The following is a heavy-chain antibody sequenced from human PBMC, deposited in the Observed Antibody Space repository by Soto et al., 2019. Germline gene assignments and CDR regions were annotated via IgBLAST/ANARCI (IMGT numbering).Heavy chain of an antibody. Sequence: ALLKLSCKASGYIFTRYHIHWVRQATGQGLEWMGWINPFDGSRMFAQSFQGRVTMTRDTATSTVYMEVSSLRSEDTAVYYCSRVDPGETSPFDHWGQGTLVTVTS. CDR1: GYIFTRYH. J-gene: IGHJ4*02. CDR3: SRVDPGETSPFDH. D-gene: IGHD3-10*01. V-gene: IGHV1-46*03. CDR2: INPFDGSR.